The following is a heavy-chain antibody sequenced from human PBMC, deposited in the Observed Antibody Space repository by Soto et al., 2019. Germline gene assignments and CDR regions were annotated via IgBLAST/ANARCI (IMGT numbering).Heavy chain of an antibody. V-gene: IGHV1-18*01. J-gene: IGHJ4*02. CDR3: ARDGLRFSEWLFSKYYFDY. CDR1: GYTFTSYG. D-gene: IGHD3-3*01. CDR2: ISAYNGNT. Sequence: ASVKVSCKASGYTFTSYGISWVRQAPGQGLEWMGWISAYNGNTNYAQKLQGRVTMTTDTSTSTAYMELRSLRSDDTAVYYCARDGLRFSEWLFSKYYFDYGGREPRFTFS.